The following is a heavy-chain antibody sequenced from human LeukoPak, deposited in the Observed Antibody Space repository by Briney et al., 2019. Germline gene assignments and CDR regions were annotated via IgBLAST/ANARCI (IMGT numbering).Heavy chain of an antibody. CDR3: ATDGSGSPGDY. CDR1: GFTFSSYA. Sequence: PGRSLRLSCAASGFTFSSYAMHWVRQAPGKGLEWVAVISYDGSNKYYADSVKGRFTISRDNSKNTLYLQMNSLRPGDTAVFYCATDGSGSPGDYWGQGTLVTVSS. J-gene: IGHJ4*02. CDR2: ISYDGSNK. D-gene: IGHD3-10*01. V-gene: IGHV3-30*01.